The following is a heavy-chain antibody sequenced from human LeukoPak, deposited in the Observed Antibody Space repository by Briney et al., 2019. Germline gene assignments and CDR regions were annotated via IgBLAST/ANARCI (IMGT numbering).Heavy chain of an antibody. CDR3: ESGDEFLDAFDI. J-gene: IGHJ3*02. V-gene: IGHV4-34*01. CDR2: INHSGST. D-gene: IGHD2/OR15-2a*01. Sequence: PSETLSLTCAVDGGSFSGYYWSWIRQPPGKGLEWIGEINHSGSTNYNPSLKSRVTISVDTSKNQFSLKLSSVTAADTAVYYCESGDEFLDAFDIWGQGTVVTVSS. CDR1: GGSFSGYY.